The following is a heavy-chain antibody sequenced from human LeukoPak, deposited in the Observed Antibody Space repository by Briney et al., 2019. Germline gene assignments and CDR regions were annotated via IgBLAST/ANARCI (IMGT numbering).Heavy chain of an antibody. J-gene: IGHJ4*02. CDR2: MNPNSGNT. Sequence: ASVKVSCKASGYTFTSYDINWVRQATGQGLEWMGWMNPNSGNTGYAQKFQGRVTITRNTSISTAYMELSSLRSEDTAAYYCARYSSGYDFDYWGQGTLVTVSS. CDR1: GYTFTSYD. V-gene: IGHV1-8*03. D-gene: IGHD5-12*01. CDR3: ARYSSGYDFDY.